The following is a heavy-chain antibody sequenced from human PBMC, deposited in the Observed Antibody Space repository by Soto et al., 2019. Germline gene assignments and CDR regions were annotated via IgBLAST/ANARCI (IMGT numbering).Heavy chain of an antibody. J-gene: IGHJ4*02. CDR1: GGTFSGYY. V-gene: IGHV4-34*01. Sequence: QVQLQQWGGGLLKPSETLSLTCAVYGGTFSGYYWSWIRQPPGKGLEWIGEINHSGSTNYNPSLKSRVTLSVDTSKNQFSLKLSSVTAADTAVYYCARGDRWLRRFDYWGQGTLVTVSS. CDR3: ARGDRWLRRFDY. CDR2: INHSGST. D-gene: IGHD5-12*01.